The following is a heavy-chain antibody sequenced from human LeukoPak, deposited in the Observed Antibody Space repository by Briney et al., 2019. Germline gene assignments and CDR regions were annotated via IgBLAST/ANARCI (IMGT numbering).Heavy chain of an antibody. CDR2: ISYDGSNK. CDR1: GFTFSSYA. CDR3: ARVLGSYAVDF. Sequence: SGGSLRLSCAASGFTFSSYAMHWVRQAPGKGLEWVAVISYDGSNKYYADSVKGRFTISRDNSKNTLYLQMNSLRAEDTAVYYCARVLGSYAVDFWGQGTLVTVSS. V-gene: IGHV3-30*04. J-gene: IGHJ4*02. D-gene: IGHD3-10*01.